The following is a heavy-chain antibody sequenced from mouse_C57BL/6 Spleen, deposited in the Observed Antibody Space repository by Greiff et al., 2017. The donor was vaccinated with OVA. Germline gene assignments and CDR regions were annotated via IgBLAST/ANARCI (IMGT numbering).Heavy chain of an antibody. CDR1: GYTFTSYW. V-gene: IGHV1-61*01. J-gene: IGHJ1*03. CDR2: IYPSDSET. D-gene: IGHD2-1*01. Sequence: QVQLQQPGAELVRPGSSVKLSCKASGYTFTSYWMDWVKQRPGQGLEWIGNIYPSDSETHYNQKFKDKATLTVDKSSSTAYMQLSSLTSEDSAVYSCASGGNYDWYFGVWGTGTTVTVAS. CDR3: ASGGNYDWYFGV.